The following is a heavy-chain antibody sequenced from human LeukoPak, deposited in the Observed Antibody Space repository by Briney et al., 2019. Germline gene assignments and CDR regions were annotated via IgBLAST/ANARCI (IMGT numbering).Heavy chain of an antibody. D-gene: IGHD3-10*01. Sequence: SETLSLTCTVSDGSITNYYWSWIRQPPGKGLEWMGHIYYSGSANYNPSLKSRVTISLDTSKNQFSLKLSSVTAADTAVYYCAREHGGIYGSGSYYPAFDYWGQGTLVTVSS. CDR1: DGSITNYY. J-gene: IGHJ4*02. CDR3: AREHGGIYGSGSYYPAFDY. CDR2: IYYSGSA. V-gene: IGHV4-59*01.